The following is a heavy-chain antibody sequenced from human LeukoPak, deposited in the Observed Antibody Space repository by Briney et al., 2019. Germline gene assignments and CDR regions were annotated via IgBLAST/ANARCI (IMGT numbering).Heavy chain of an antibody. J-gene: IGHJ4*02. CDR2: IYHSGSS. V-gene: IGHV4-4*02. D-gene: IGHD3-10*01. CDR3: ARRGYYGSGSYSTFDY. CDR1: GDSISSNNW. Sequence: PSGTLSLTCAVSGDSISSNNWWGWVRQPPGKGLEWIGEIYHSGSSNYNPSLKSRVTVSVDKSKNQFSLKLSSVTAADTAVYYCARRGYYGSGSYSTFDYWGQGTLVTVSS.